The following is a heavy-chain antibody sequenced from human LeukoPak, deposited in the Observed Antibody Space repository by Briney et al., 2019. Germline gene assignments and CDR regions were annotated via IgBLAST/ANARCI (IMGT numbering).Heavy chain of an antibody. D-gene: IGHD3-22*01. CDR1: GFTFSNAW. V-gene: IGHV3-15*01. CDR2: IKSKTDGGTT. CDR3: TTDLAPPNYELDY. Sequence: GGSLRLSCAASGFTFSNAWISWVRQAPGKGLEWVGRIKSKTDGGTTDYAAPVKGRLTISRDDSKNTLYLQMNSLKTEDTAVYYCTTDLAPPNYELDYWGQGTLVTVSS. J-gene: IGHJ4*02.